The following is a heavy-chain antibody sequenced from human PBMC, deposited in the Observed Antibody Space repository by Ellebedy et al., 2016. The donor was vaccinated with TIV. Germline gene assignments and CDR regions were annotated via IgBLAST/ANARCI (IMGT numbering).Heavy chain of an antibody. V-gene: IGHV1-58*02. Sequence: AASVKVSCKASGFTFTSSAMQWVRQPRGQRLEWIGWIVVGSGNTNYAQKFQERVTITRDMSTSTAYMELSSLRSEDTAVYYCAASLYYDFWSGEDYWGQGTLVTVSS. CDR3: AASLYYDFWSGEDY. CDR2: IVVGSGNT. CDR1: GFTFTSSA. J-gene: IGHJ4*02. D-gene: IGHD3-3*01.